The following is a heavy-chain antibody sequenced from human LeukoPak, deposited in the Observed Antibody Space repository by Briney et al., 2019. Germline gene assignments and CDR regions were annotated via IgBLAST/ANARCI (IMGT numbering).Heavy chain of an antibody. V-gene: IGHV1-8*03. CDR3: ARGGLLWFGELSRWFDP. Sequence: ASVKVSCKASGHTFTSCDINWVRQATGQGLEWMGWMNPNSGNTGYAQKFQGRVTITRNTSISTAYMELSSLRSEDTAVYYCARGGLLWFGELSRWFDPWGQGTLVTVSS. CDR1: GHTFTSCD. J-gene: IGHJ5*02. D-gene: IGHD3-10*01. CDR2: MNPNSGNT.